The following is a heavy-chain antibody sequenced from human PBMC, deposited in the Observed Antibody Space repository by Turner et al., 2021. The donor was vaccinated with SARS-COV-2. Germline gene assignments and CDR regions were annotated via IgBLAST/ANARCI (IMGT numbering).Heavy chain of an antibody. J-gene: IGHJ6*03. CDR3: AKPLLHDYYFYNMDV. Sequence: EAQLLESGGGLLQPGGSLSISCAASGFTFSSYAMCWVRQGPGKGLEWVSGISGSGTSTYYADSVKGRFTISRDNSKNTLYLQMNSLRAEDTAVYYCAKPLLHDYYFYNMDVWGKGTTVTVSS. D-gene: IGHD2-15*01. CDR1: GFTFSSYA. V-gene: IGHV3-23*01. CDR2: ISGSGTST.